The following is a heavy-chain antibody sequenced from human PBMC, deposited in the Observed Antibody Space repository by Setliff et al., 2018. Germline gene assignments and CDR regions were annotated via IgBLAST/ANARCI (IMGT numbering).Heavy chain of an antibody. CDR3: ARDFSGIHIDHGNALDDY. D-gene: IGHD4-17*01. V-gene: IGHV1-69*13. CDR1: GGTFNTYA. Sequence: SVKVSCKASGGTFNTYAISWVRQAPGQGLEWMGGIIPIFGTTNYAQKFQGRVTITADESTSTAYMELSSLRSEDTAVYYCARDFSGIHIDHGNALDDYWGQGTLVTVSS. J-gene: IGHJ4*02. CDR2: IIPIFGTT.